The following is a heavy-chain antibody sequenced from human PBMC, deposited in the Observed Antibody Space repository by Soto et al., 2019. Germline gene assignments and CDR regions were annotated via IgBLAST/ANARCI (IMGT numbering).Heavy chain of an antibody. V-gene: IGHV3-7*01. Sequence: GGSLRLSCAASGFTFSSYWMSWVRQAPGKGLEWVANMNQDGSERYYLDSVKGRFTISRDNAKNSLYLQMSSLGAEDTAVYYCARAQRVFGYWGQGTLVTVSS. CDR3: ARAQRVFGY. CDR2: MNQDGSER. CDR1: GFTFSSYW. J-gene: IGHJ4*02.